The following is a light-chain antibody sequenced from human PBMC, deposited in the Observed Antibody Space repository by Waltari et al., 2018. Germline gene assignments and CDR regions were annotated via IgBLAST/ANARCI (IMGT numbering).Light chain of an antibody. CDR3: QQYET. CDR1: QSVSRH. CDR2: GTA. J-gene: IGKJ1*01. V-gene: IGKV3-15*01. Sequence: DIVLTQSPATLSLSPGESGTLSCRASQSVSRHLAWYQQKPGQAPRLLIYGTAARATGIPSRFRGSGSGTDFTLTISSLQSEDSAVYYCQQYETFGQGTKVEIK.